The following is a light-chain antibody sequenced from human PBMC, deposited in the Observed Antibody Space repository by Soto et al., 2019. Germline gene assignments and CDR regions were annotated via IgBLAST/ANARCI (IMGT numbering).Light chain of an antibody. V-gene: IGLV1-44*01. Sequence: QTVVTQPPSASGSPGQRVTISCSGSSSNIGSNSVNWYQQLPGTAPKLLIYNNNQRPSGVPDRFSGSKSGTSASLAISGLQSEDEADYFCAAWDDSLNGHAVFGGGTQLTVL. CDR3: AAWDDSLNGHAV. J-gene: IGLJ7*01. CDR1: SSNIGSNS. CDR2: NNN.